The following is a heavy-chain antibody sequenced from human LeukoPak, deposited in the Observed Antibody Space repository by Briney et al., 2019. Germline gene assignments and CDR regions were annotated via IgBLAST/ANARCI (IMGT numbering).Heavy chain of an antibody. V-gene: IGHV7-4-1*02. Sequence: GASVKVSCKASGYTFTSYAMNWVRQAPGQGLEWMGWINTNTGDPTYAQGFTGRFVFSLDTSVSTAYLQISSLKAEDTAVYYCARLGSGYDLQYLRIAAAGSDFDYWGQGTLVTVSS. CDR1: GYTFTSYA. J-gene: IGHJ4*02. CDR3: ARLGSGYDLQYLRIAAAGSDFDY. CDR2: INTNTGDP. D-gene: IGHD6-13*01.